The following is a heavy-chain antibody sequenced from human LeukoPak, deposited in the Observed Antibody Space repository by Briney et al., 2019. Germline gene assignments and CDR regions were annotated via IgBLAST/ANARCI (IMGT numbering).Heavy chain of an antibody. CDR1: GLTFDDYV. J-gene: IGHJ4*02. CDR3: GGGSGVADY. Sequence: PGRSLRLSCAAYGLTFDDYVMHWVRQAPGKGLEWVSGINSDGGSITYADSVKGRFTISRENAKNTLYLQMTSVRVEDTAVYYCGGGSGVADYWGQGALVTVSS. V-gene: IGHV3-9*01. CDR2: INSDGGSI. D-gene: IGHD3-10*01.